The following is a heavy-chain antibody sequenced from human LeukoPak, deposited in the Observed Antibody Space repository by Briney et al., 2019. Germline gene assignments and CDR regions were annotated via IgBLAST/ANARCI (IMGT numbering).Heavy chain of an antibody. J-gene: IGHJ4*02. Sequence: SETLSLTCTVSGGSISSYYWSWTRQPPGKGLEWIGYIYYSGSTNYNPSLKSRVTISVDTSKNQFSLKLSSVTAADTAVYYCARLDYGSGSYCDYWGQGTLVTVSS. CDR1: GGSISSYY. V-gene: IGHV4-59*01. CDR3: ARLDYGSGSYCDY. D-gene: IGHD3-10*01. CDR2: IYYSGST.